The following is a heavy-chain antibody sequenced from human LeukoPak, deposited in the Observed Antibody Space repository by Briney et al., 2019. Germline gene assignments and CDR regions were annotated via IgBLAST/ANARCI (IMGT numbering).Heavy chain of an antibody. CDR2: IYSGGST. CDR3: ARASSMVIY. V-gene: IGHV3-66*01. J-gene: IGHJ4*02. D-gene: IGHD5-18*01. CDR1: GFTVSSNY. Sequence: GGSLRLSCAASGFTVSSNYMSWVRQAPGKGLEWVSVIYSGGSTYYSDSVKDRFTISRDNSKNTLYLQMSSLRAEDTAVYYCARASSMVIYWGQGTLVTVSS.